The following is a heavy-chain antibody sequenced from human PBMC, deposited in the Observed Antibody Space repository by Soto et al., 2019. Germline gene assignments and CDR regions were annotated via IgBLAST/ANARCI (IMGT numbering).Heavy chain of an antibody. CDR3: ARGINGNYYDMDV. V-gene: IGHV3-21*01. CDR1: GFTFSNYA. CDR2: ISSSSSYI. J-gene: IGHJ6*02. Sequence: GGSLRLSCVASGFTFSNYAMSWVRQAPGKGLEWVSSISSSSSYIYYADSMKGRFTISRDNAQNSLYLQMNSLRAEDTAVYYCARGINGNYYDMDVWGQGITVTVSS. D-gene: IGHD1-26*01.